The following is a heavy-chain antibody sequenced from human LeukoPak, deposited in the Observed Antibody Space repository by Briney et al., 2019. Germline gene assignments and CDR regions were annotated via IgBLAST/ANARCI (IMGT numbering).Heavy chain of an antibody. CDR2: IRYDGSNK. CDR3: AKAGIQGNYMDV. J-gene: IGHJ6*03. Sequence: PGGSLRLSCAASEFIFSSYWMTWVRQAPGKGLEWVAFIRYDGSNKYYADSVKGRFTISRDNSKNTLYLQMNSLRAEDTAVYYCAKAGIQGNYMDVWGKGTTVTISS. D-gene: IGHD5-18*01. V-gene: IGHV3-30*02. CDR1: EFIFSSYW.